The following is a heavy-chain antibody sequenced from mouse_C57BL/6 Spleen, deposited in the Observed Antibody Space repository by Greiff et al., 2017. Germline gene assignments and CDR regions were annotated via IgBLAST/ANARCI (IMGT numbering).Heavy chain of an antibody. Sequence: EVQLQQSGPVLVKPGASVKMSCKASGYTFTDYYMNWVKQSHGKSLEWIGVINPYNGGTSYNQKFKGKATLTVDKSSSTAYMELNSLTSEDSAVYYGARQGGSAWFAYWGQGTLVTVSA. D-gene: IGHD1-1*02. CDR1: GYTFTDYY. J-gene: IGHJ3*01. CDR3: ARQGGSAWFAY. V-gene: IGHV1-19*01. CDR2: INPYNGGT.